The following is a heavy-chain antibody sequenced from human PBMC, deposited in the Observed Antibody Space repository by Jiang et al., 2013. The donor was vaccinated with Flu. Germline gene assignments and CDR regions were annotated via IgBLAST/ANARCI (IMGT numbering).Heavy chain of an antibody. CDR3: ARVKVVVVITIPIDY. D-gene: IGHD3-22*01. V-gene: IGHV3-30*04. J-gene: IGHJ4*02. Sequence: FSSYAMHWVRQAPGKGLEWVAVISYDGSNQYYADSVKGRFTISRDNSKNTLFLQMNSLRPEDTAVYYCARVKVVVVITIPIDYWGRGTLVTVSS. CDR2: ISYDGSNQ. CDR1: FSSYA.